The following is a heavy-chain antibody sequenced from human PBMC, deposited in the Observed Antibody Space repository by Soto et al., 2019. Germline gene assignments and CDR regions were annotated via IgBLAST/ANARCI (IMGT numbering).Heavy chain of an antibody. J-gene: IGHJ4*02. CDR1: GYTFTGYY. CDR3: ARGGDDCSTTTCYMIAY. Sequence: ASVKVSCKASGYTFTGYYIHWVRQAPGQGLEWMGWINAGNGNTKYSQKFQGRVNVTRDTSASTAYMELSSLSSEDTAVYYCARGGDDCSTTTCYMIAYWGQRTLVTVSP. CDR2: INAGNGNT. D-gene: IGHD2-2*02. V-gene: IGHV1-3*01.